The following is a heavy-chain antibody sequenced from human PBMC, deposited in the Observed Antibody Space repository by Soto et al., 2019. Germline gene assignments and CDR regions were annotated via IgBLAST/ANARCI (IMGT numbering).Heavy chain of an antibody. CDR3: ARYCAGNACYSRHYYAMDV. J-gene: IGHJ6*02. V-gene: IGHV1-18*01. CDR2: ISPYNGNT. D-gene: IGHD2-21*02. Sequence: QVQLVQSAGEVKKPGASAIVSCQASGYTFRNYIIAWLRQAPGQGLERMGWISPYNGNTNYARQFRGRVTLTTDTSTSEAYLELRNLGSDDAATYYCARYCAGNACYSRHYYAMDVWGQGTTVSVSS. CDR1: GYTFRNYI.